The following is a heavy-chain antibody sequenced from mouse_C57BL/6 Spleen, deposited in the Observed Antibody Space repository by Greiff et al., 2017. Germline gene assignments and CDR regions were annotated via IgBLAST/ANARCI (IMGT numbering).Heavy chain of an antibody. Sequence: QVHVKQPGAELVKPGASVKLSCKASGYTFTSYWMHWVKQRPGQGLEWIGMIHPNSGSTNYNEKFKSKATLTVDKSSSTAYMQLSSLTSEDSAVYYCARKGGNYSYYFDYWGQGTTLTVSS. CDR1: GYTFTSYW. D-gene: IGHD2-1*01. CDR3: ARKGGNYSYYFDY. V-gene: IGHV1-64*01. CDR2: IHPNSGST. J-gene: IGHJ2*01.